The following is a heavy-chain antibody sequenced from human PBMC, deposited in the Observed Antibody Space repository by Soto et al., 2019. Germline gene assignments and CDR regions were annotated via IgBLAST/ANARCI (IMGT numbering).Heavy chain of an antibody. V-gene: IGHV4-39*01. J-gene: IGHJ5*02. CDR2: IYYSGST. CDR3: ARRSGSSGWYPSNWFDP. Sequence: PSETLSLTCTVSGGSISSSSYYWGWIRQPPGKGLEWIGSIYYSGSTYYNPSLKSRVTISVDTSKNQFSLKLSSVTAADTAVYYCARRSGSSGWYPSNWFDPWGQGTLVTVSS. D-gene: IGHD6-19*01. CDR1: GGSISSSSYY.